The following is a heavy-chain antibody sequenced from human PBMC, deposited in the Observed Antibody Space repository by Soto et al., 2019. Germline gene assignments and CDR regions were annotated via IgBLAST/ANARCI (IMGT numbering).Heavy chain of an antibody. CDR1: GFSLSTSGMS. J-gene: IGHJ4*02. D-gene: IGHD3-10*01. CDR2: IDWDDDK. V-gene: IGHV2-70*13. CDR3: ARVKPGAGSGPGTLIEFEYYFDY. Sequence: ESGPTLVNPTETLTLTCTFSGFSLSTSGMSVSWVRQPPGKALEWLALIDWDDDKYYTTSLKTRLTISKDTSKNQVVLTMTNMDPVDTATYYCARVKPGAGSGPGTLIEFEYYFDYWGQGTLVTVSS.